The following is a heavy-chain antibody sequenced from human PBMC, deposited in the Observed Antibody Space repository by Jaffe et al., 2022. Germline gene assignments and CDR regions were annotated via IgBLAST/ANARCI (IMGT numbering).Heavy chain of an antibody. CDR1: GYTFTNYW. V-gene: IGHV5-51*03. Sequence: EVQLVQSGAEVKEPGESLKISCRGSGYTFTNYWVAWVRQMPGKGLEWMGIVHPGNSDTKYSPSFQGQVTISADKSTTTAYLQWSSLKDSDTAMYYCARLDYCIGNDCYAPYAFWGLGTLVTVSS. CDR2: VHPGNSDT. J-gene: IGHJ4*02. D-gene: IGHD2-2*01. CDR3: ARLDYCIGNDCYAPYAF.